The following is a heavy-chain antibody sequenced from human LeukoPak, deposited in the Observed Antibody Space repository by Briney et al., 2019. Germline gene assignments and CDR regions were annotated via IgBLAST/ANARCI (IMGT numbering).Heavy chain of an antibody. CDR1: GGSISSGYY. CDR3: ARLRRWNYYYYYYYMDV. CDR2: IYPTGST. D-gene: IGHD1-7*01. Sequence: PSQTLSLTCTVSGGSISSGYYWGWIRQPPGKGLEWIGNIYPTGSTYYNPSLKSRVTISVDTSKNQFSLKLSSVTAADTAVYYCARLRRWNYYYYYYYMDVWGKGTTVTISS. J-gene: IGHJ6*03. V-gene: IGHV4-38-2*02.